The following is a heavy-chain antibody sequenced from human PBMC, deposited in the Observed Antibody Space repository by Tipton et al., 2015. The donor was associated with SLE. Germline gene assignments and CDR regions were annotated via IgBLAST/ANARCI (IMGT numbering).Heavy chain of an antibody. CDR3: AKAGLNYCGDY. J-gene: IGHJ4*02. CDR2: IRNSGDTT. V-gene: IGHV3-23*01. CDR1: GFTFSSYA. D-gene: IGHD3-10*01. Sequence: AVSGFTFSSYAMSWVRQAPGKGLEWVSSIRNSGDTTYYADSVTGRFTISRDNSKNTLYLQMNSLRAEDTALYYCAKAGLNYCGDYWGQGTLVAVSS.